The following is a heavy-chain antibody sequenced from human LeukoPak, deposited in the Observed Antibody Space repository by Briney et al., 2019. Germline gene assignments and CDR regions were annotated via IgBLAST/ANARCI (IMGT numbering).Heavy chain of an antibody. CDR1: GGSISSYY. V-gene: IGHV4-59*01. Sequence: PSETLSLTCTVSGGSISSYYWNWIRQPPGKGLEWIGYIYYSGNTNYNPSLKSRVTISVDTSKNQFSLKVSSVTAADTAVYYCARSYDYYMDVWGKGTTVTVSS. D-gene: IGHD2-2*01. J-gene: IGHJ6*03. CDR3: ARSYDYYMDV. CDR2: IYYSGNT.